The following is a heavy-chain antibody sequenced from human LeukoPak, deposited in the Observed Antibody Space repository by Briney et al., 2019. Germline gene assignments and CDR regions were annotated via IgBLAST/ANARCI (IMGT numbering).Heavy chain of an antibody. CDR3: ARGRRITFGGVIVSFDY. V-gene: IGHV4-34*01. J-gene: IGHJ4*02. CDR2: INHSGST. CDR1: GGSFNGYY. Sequence: SETLSLTCAVYGGSFNGYYWSWIRQPPGKGLEWIGEINHSGSTNYNPSLKSRVTISLDTSKNQFSLKLSSVTAADTAVYYCARGRRITFGGVIVSFDYWGQGTLVTVSS. D-gene: IGHD3-16*02.